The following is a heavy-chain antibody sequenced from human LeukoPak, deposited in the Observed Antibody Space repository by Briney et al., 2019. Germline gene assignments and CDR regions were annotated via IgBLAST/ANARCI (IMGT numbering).Heavy chain of an antibody. Sequence: GGSLRLSCAASGFTFDTYAMSWVRQAPGKGLECVSTISDNGGSTYYADSVKGRFTISRDNSKNTLYLQMNSLRAGDTAIYYCAKTTSFDYWGQGTLVTVSS. V-gene: IGHV3-23*01. CDR3: AKTTSFDY. J-gene: IGHJ4*02. D-gene: IGHD1-1*01. CDR2: ISDNGGST. CDR1: GFTFDTYA.